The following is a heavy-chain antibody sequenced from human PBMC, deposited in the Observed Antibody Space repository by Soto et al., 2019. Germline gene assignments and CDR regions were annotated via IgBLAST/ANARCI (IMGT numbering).Heavy chain of an antibody. CDR1: GVSFSGYY. V-gene: IGHV4-34*01. CDR3: ARVRDWFDP. D-gene: IGHD3-3*01. Sequence: SATLSLTCAVYGVSFSGYYWNWIRQPPGKGLEWFGEIDHSGYTNYNPSLKSRVTISVDTSKNQFSLRLTSVTAADTAVYYCARVRDWFDPWGQGTLVTVS. CDR2: IDHSGYT. J-gene: IGHJ5*02.